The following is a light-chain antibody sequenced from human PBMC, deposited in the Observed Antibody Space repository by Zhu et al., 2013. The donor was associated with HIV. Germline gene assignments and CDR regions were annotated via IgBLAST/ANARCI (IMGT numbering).Light chain of an antibody. CDR3: QQYGDSPFA. CDR2: DTS. CDR1: QTVLNY. V-gene: IGKV3-11*01. J-gene: IGKJ3*01. Sequence: EIVMTQSPATLSVSPGERATLSCRASQTVLNYLAWYQQRPGQAPRLLIYDTSNRATGIPARFSGSGSETDFTLTISSLEPEDFAVYYCQQYGDSPFAFGPGTKVDIK.